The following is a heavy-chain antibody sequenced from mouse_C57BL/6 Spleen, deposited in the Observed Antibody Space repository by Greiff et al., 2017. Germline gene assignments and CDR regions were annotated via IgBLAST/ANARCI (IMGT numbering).Heavy chain of an antibody. CDR3: ARSVATDAMDY. D-gene: IGHD1-1*01. Sequence: QVHVKQPGAELVKPGASVKLSCKASGYTFTSYWMQWVKQRPGQGLEWIGEIDPSDSYTNYNQQFKGKATLTVDTSSSTAYMQLSSLTSEDSAVYYCARSVATDAMDYWGQGTSVTVSS. CDR1: GYTFTSYW. J-gene: IGHJ4*01. V-gene: IGHV1-50*01. CDR2: IDPSDSYT.